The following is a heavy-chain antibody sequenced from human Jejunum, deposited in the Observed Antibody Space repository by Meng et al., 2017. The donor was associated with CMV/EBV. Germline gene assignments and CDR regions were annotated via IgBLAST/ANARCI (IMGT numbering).Heavy chain of an antibody. J-gene: IGHJ5*02. V-gene: IGHV4-4*07. CDR1: AGSISGYY. Sequence: QGPLQESGPGLWKSSETLSLTCFVSAGSISGYYWSWIRQPAGKGLEWIGRIYTSGSTHYNPSLKSRLTMSVDLSNNQISLKLRSVTAADTAVYYCARESGSYYWFDPWGQGTLVTVSS. CDR3: ARESGSYYWFDP. D-gene: IGHD1-26*01. CDR2: IYTSGST.